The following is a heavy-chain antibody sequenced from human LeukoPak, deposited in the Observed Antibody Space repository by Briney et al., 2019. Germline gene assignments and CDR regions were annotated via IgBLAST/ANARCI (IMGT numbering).Heavy chain of an antibody. V-gene: IGHV1-8*01. Sequence: ASVKVSCKASGYTSTSYGINWVRQAPGQGLEWMAWMNPDNGNTGYAQQFKDRVTMTGDTSISTAYMELSGLRSEDTAIYYCARAGGIKGFCSEIWGQGTLVTVSS. CDR2: MNPDNGNT. CDR1: GYTSTSYG. CDR3: ARAGGIKGFCSEI. J-gene: IGHJ4*02. D-gene: IGHD2-15*01.